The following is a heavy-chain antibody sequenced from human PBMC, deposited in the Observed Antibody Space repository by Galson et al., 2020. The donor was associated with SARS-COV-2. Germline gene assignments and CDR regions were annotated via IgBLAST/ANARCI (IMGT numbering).Heavy chain of an antibody. Sequence: HGESLKISCKGSGYTFTNYWISWVRQMPGKGLEWMGRVDPSDSYPNYSPSFQGHVTMSTDKSITTAYLQWNSLKASDTAMYYCARKDCSGANCSSINVEYFSFWGQGTLVTVSS. CDR1: GYTFTNYW. CDR3: ARKDCSGANCSSINVEYFSF. D-gene: IGHD2-2*01. J-gene: IGHJ1*01. V-gene: IGHV5-10-1*01. CDR2: VDPSDSYP.